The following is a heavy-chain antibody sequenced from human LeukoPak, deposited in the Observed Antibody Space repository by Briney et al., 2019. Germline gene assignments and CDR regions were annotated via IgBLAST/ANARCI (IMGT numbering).Heavy chain of an antibody. Sequence: SETLSLTCTVSGGSISSYYWSWIRQPPGKGLEWIGYIYYSGSTNYNPSLKSRVTISVDTSKYQFSLKLSSVTAADTAVYYCARDDYGDAFDIWGQGTMVTVSS. CDR3: ARDDYGDAFDI. V-gene: IGHV4-59*01. D-gene: IGHD4/OR15-4a*01. CDR2: IYYSGST. J-gene: IGHJ3*02. CDR1: GGSISSYY.